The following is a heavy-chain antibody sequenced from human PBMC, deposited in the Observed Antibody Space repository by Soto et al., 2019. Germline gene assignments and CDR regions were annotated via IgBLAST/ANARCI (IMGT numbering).Heavy chain of an antibody. CDR2: ISSSSSYI. CDR3: ASALLKVFGVVKDV. J-gene: IGHJ6*02. Sequence: PGGSLRLSCAASGFTFSSYSMNWVRQAPGKGLEWVSSISSSSSYIYYADSVKGRFTISRDNAKNSLYLQMNSLRAEDTAMYYCASALLKVFGVVKDVWGQGTTVTVSS. D-gene: IGHD3-3*01. V-gene: IGHV3-21*01. CDR1: GFTFSSYS.